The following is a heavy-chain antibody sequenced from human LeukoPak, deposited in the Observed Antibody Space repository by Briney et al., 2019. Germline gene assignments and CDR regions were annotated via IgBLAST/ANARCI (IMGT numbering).Heavy chain of an antibody. J-gene: IGHJ2*01. CDR1: GFTVSSNY. Sequence: ESGGSLRLSCAASGFTVSSNYMSWVRQAPGKGLEWVSVIYSGGSTYYADSVKGRFTISRDNSKNTLYLQMNSLRAEDAAVYYCAKGPYGPNWYFDLWGRGTLVTVSS. CDR3: AKGPYGPNWYFDL. V-gene: IGHV3-53*05. D-gene: IGHD4-17*01. CDR2: IYSGGST.